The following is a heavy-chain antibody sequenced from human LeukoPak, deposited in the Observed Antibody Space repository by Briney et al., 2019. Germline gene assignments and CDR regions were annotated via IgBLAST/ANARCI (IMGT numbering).Heavy chain of an antibody. D-gene: IGHD2-2*01. CDR3: ARGLRDFPAFDS. CDR1: GYTFTSYD. Sequence: GSVKVSCKASGYTFTSYDIIWVRQATGQGLEGMGWINPNSVGTNYAQKFQGRVTMTRDTSISTAYMELRRLRSDDTAVYYCARGLRDFPAFDSWGQGTLVTVSS. J-gene: IGHJ4*02. V-gene: IGHV1-2*02. CDR2: INPNSVGT.